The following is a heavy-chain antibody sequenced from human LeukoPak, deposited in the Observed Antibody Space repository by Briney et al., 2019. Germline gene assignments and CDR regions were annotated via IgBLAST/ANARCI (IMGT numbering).Heavy chain of an antibody. CDR2: IIPIFGTA. Sequence: SVKVSCKASGGTFSSYAISWVRQAPGQGLEWMGGIIPIFGTANYAQKFQGRVTITADKSTSTAYMELSSLRSEDTAVYYCARDTLVGATSAFDIWGQGTMVTVSS. V-gene: IGHV1-69*06. J-gene: IGHJ3*02. D-gene: IGHD1-26*01. CDR3: ARDTLVGATSAFDI. CDR1: GGTFSSYA.